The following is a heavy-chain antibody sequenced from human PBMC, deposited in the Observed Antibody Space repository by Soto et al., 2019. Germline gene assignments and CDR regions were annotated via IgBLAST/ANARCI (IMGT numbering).Heavy chain of an antibody. D-gene: IGHD3-3*01. Sequence: ASVKVSCKASGYTFTSYDINWVRQATGQGLEWMGWMNPNSGNTGYAQKFQGRVTMTRNTSISTAYMELSSLRSEDTAVYYCARVGVAGFLEWLSPSGYYYGMDVWGQGTTVTVSS. CDR1: GYTFTSYD. J-gene: IGHJ6*02. CDR2: MNPNSGNT. CDR3: ARVGVAGFLEWLSPSGYYYGMDV. V-gene: IGHV1-8*01.